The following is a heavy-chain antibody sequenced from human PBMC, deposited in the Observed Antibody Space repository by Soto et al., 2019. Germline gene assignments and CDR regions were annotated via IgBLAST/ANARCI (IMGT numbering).Heavy chain of an antibody. V-gene: IGHV3-21*01. CDR2: ISSSSSYI. CDR3: ARGSGMDV. CDR1: GFTFSSYS. Sequence: GVSLRLSCSASGFTFSSYSMNWVRPAPGKGLEWVSSISSSSSYIYYADSVKGRFTISRDNAKNSLHMQMNSMRAEDKAVYYCARGSGMDVWGQGTTVTVSS. J-gene: IGHJ6*02.